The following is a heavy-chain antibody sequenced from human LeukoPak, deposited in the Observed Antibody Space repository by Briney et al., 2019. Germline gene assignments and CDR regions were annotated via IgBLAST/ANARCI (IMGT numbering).Heavy chain of an antibody. CDR2: IYYSGST. CDR3: ARQGGKVRGVTYYYYFYYMDV. V-gene: IGHV4-39*01. Sequence: SETLSLTCTVSGGSISSSSYYWGWIRQPPGKGLEWIGSIYYSGSTYYNPSLKSRVTISVDTSKNQFSLKLSSVTAADTAVYYCARQGGKVRGVTYYYYFYYMDVWGKGTTVTVSS. J-gene: IGHJ6*03. D-gene: IGHD3-10*01. CDR1: GGSISSSSYY.